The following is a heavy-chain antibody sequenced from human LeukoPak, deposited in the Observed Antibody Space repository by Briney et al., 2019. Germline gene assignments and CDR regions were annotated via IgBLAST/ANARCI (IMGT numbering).Heavy chain of an antibody. CDR3: ARHLGKRYWFDY. V-gene: IGHV4-34*01. CDR2: INHSGST. D-gene: IGHD2-8*02. J-gene: IGHJ4*02. Sequence: SETLSLTCAVYGGSFSGYYWSWIRQPPGKGLEWIGEINHSGSTNYNPSLKSRVTISVDTSKNQFSLKLSSVTAAGTAVYYCARHLGKRYWFDYWGQGTLVTVSS. CDR1: GGSFSGYY.